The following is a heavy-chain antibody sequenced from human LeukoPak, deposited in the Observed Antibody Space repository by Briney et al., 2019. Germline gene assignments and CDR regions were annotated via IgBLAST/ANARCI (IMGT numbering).Heavy chain of an antibody. V-gene: IGHV3-15*01. Sequence: GGSLRLSCAASGFTFSNAWMTWVRQAPGKGLEWVGRIKRKTDGETTDYAAPVKGRFIISRVDSKNTLYLQLNSLKTEDTAVYYCRWQWLVLGDYWGQGTLVTVSS. CDR1: GFTFSNAW. D-gene: IGHD6-19*01. CDR2: IKRKTDGETT. J-gene: IGHJ4*02. CDR3: RWQWLVLGDY.